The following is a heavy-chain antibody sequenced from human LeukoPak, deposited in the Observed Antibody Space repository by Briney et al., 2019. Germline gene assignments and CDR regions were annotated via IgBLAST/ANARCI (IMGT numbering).Heavy chain of an antibody. Sequence: PSQTLSLTCTVSGGSISSGGYYWSWIRQHPGKGLEWIGYIYYSGSTYYNPSLKSRVTISVDTSKNQFSLKLSSVTAADTAVYYCARVSRCGGGCYRIDYWGQGTLVTVSS. V-gene: IGHV4-31*03. J-gene: IGHJ4*02. CDR1: GGSISSGGYY. D-gene: IGHD2-15*01. CDR3: ARVSRCGGGCYRIDY. CDR2: IYYSGST.